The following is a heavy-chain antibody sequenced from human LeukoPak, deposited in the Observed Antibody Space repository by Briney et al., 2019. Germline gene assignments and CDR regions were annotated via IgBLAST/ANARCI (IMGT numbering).Heavy chain of an antibody. J-gene: IGHJ6*02. CDR3: ARGKAARPRVYYGMDV. CDR2: IYYSGST. D-gene: IGHD6-6*01. V-gene: IGHV4-59*01. Sequence: SETLSLTCMVSGGSISSYYWRWIRQPPGKGLEWIGYIYYSGSTNYNPSLKSRVTISVDTSKNQFSLKLSSVTAADTAVYYCARGKAARPRVYYGMDVWGQGTTVTVSS. CDR1: GGSISSYY.